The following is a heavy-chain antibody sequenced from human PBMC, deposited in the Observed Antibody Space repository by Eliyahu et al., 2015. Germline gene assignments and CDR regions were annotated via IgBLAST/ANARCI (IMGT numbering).Heavy chain of an antibody. CDR2: IWYDGSNK. Sequence: GXGLEWVAVIWYDGSNKYYADSVKGRFTISRDNSKNTLYLQMNSLRAEDTAVYYCARDRSLPSGIPPVGIAAAGTAFDYWGQGTLVTVSS. CDR3: ARDRSLPSGIPPVGIAAAGTAFDY. V-gene: IGHV3-33*01. J-gene: IGHJ4*02. D-gene: IGHD6-13*01.